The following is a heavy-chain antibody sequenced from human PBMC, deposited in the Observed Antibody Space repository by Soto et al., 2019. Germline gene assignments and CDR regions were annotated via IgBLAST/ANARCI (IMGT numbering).Heavy chain of an antibody. CDR3: ATRSATFFFYGMDV. V-gene: IGHV4-30-4*01. D-gene: IGHD1-26*01. J-gene: IGHJ6*02. Sequence: QVQLQESGPGLVKPSQTLSLTCTVSGGSITAGNYVLTWIRQSPGKGLECIGYISYSGTYYNSSLKSRLTISIDTSKNKLSLQVTSATAADTAVYYCATRSATFFFYGMDVWGQGTTVIVSS. CDR1: GGSITAGNYV. CDR2: ISYSGT.